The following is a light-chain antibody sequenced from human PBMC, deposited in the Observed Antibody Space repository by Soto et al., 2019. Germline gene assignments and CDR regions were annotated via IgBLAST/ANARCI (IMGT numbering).Light chain of an antibody. CDR3: HQYGSSPAT. CDR2: GAS. Sequence: EIVLTQSPGTLSLSPGERATLSCRASQSVSRSFLAWYKQKPGQAPRLLIYGASSRATGIPDRFSGSVSGTDFTLTISSLEPEDFAVYYCHQYGSSPATFGQGTK. CDR1: QSVSRSF. J-gene: IGKJ1*01. V-gene: IGKV3-20*01.